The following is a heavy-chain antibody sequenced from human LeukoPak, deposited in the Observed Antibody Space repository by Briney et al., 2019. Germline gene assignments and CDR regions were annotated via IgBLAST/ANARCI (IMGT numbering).Heavy chain of an antibody. Sequence: ASVKVSCKASGYTFTSYGISWVRQAPGQGLEWMGWISAYNGNTNYAQKLQGRVTMTTDTSTSTAYMEVRSLRSDDTAVYYCARVLPLGGHTSDPGWFDPWGQGTLVTVSS. D-gene: IGHD3-16*01. J-gene: IGHJ5*02. V-gene: IGHV1-18*01. CDR3: ARVLPLGGHTSDPGWFDP. CDR2: ISAYNGNT. CDR1: GYTFTSYG.